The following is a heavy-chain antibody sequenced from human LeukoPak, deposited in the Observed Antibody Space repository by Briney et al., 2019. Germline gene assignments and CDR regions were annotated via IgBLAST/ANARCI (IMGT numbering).Heavy chain of an antibody. V-gene: IGHV3-53*01. J-gene: IGHJ4*02. CDR1: GFTVSSNY. CDR3: ARDLPLRH. D-gene: IGHD5/OR15-5a*01. CDR2: IYSAGNT. Sequence: GGSLRLSCAASGFTVSSNYMSWVRQAPGKGLEWVSVIYSAGNTYYADSVKGRFTVSRDNSKNTLFLQMNSLRAEDTAVYYCARDLPLRHWGQGTLVTVSS.